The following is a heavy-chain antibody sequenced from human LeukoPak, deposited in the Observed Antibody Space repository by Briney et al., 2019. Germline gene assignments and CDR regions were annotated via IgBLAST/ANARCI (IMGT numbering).Heavy chain of an antibody. Sequence: SVKVSCKASGGTFSSYAISWVRLAPGQGLEWMGGIIPIFGTANYAQKFQGRVTITTNESTSTAYMELSSLRSEDTAVYYCARDPELGYCSGGSCYSPGYFDYWGQGTLVTVSS. D-gene: IGHD2-15*01. CDR3: ARDPELGYCSGGSCYSPGYFDY. CDR1: GGTFSSYA. J-gene: IGHJ4*02. V-gene: IGHV1-69*05. CDR2: IIPIFGTA.